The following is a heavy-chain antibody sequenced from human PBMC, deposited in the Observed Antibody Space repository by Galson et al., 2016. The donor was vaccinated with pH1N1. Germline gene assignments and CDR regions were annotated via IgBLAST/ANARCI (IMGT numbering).Heavy chain of an antibody. CDR3: VRHPNYYRWYYFDH. J-gene: IGHJ4*02. D-gene: IGHD3-10*01. V-gene: IGHV3-53*01. CDR1: GVTVSNNY. CDR2: IYSGGDT. Sequence: SLRLSCAASGVTVSNNYMSWVRQAPGKGLEWVSCIYSGGDTYYADSVKGRFTVSRDSSKNTVYLQMNSLRAEDTAVYYCVRHPNYYRWYYFDHWGQGTLVTVSS.